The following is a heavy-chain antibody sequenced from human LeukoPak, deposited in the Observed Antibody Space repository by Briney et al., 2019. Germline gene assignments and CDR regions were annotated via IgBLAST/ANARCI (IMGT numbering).Heavy chain of an antibody. Sequence: SETLSLTCTVSGGSISSYYWSWIRQPPGKGLEWIGYIYYSGSTNYNPSLKSRVTISVDTSKNQFSLKLSSVTAADTAVYYCASTLITMVRGGNWFDPWGQGTLVTVSS. CDR2: IYYSGST. CDR1: GGSISSYY. CDR3: ASTLITMVRGGNWFDP. J-gene: IGHJ5*02. D-gene: IGHD3-10*01. V-gene: IGHV4-59*01.